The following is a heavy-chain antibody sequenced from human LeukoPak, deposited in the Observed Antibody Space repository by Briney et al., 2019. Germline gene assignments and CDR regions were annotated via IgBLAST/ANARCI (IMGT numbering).Heavy chain of an antibody. V-gene: IGHV3-7*01. D-gene: IGHD1-26*01. CDR2: IKQDGTEK. CDR1: GFTFTTYW. CDR3: ARDKIVGATHFDS. J-gene: IGHJ4*02. Sequence: GGSLRLSCAASGFTFTTYWMSWVRQAPGKGLEWVANIKQDGTEKYYVDSVKGRFTISRDNAKNSLYLQMNSLRVEDTAVYYCARDKIVGATHFDSWGQGTLVTVSS.